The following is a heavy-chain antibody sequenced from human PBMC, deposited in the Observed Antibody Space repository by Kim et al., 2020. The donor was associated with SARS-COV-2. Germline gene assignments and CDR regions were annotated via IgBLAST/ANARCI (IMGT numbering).Heavy chain of an antibody. CDR3: ASSLSRGSDY. J-gene: IGHJ4*02. Sequence: SETLSLTCAVYGGSFSCYYWSWIRQPPGKGLEWIGEINHSGSTNYNPSLKSRVTISVDTSKNQFSLKLSSVTAADTAVYYCASSLSRGSDYWGQGTLVTVSS. CDR2: INHSGST. V-gene: IGHV4-34*01. CDR1: GGSFSCYY.